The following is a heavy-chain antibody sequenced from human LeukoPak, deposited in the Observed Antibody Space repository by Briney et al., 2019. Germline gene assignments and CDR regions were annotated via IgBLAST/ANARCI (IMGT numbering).Heavy chain of an antibody. D-gene: IGHD4-23*01. Sequence: ASVKVSCKASGYTFTGYYIHWVRQAPGQGFEWMGWINPNSGGTNYAQKFRGRVTMTRDTSITTAYMELSRLSSDDTAVYYCARHPGKVTNDWYFDLWGRGTLVTVSS. J-gene: IGHJ2*01. V-gene: IGHV1-2*02. CDR2: INPNSGGT. CDR3: ARHPGKVTNDWYFDL. CDR1: GYTFTGYY.